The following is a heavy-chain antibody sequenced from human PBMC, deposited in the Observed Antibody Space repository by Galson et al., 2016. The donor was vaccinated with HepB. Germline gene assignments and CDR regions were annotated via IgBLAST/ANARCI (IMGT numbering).Heavy chain of an antibody. D-gene: IGHD6-13*01. CDR3: VRLDRSWRSLVDYFDY. CDR1: GFSITGYS. Sequence: SLRLSCAASGFSITGYSINWVRQAPVKGLEWVSTITSSSSYKYYADSLKGRFTISRDDAKNSLYLQMDSLRADDMAVYYCVRLDRSWRSLVDYFDYWGQGALVTVSS. CDR2: ITSSSSYK. J-gene: IGHJ4*02. V-gene: IGHV3-21*01.